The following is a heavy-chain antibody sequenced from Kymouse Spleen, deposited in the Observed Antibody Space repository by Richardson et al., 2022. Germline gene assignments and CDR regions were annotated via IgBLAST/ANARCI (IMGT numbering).Heavy chain of an antibody. D-gene: IGHD6-13*01. CDR1: GYTFTGYY. CDR2: INPNSGGT. V-gene: IGHV1-2*04. J-gene: IGHJ6*02. CDR3: ARDRSSSWYDYYYYGMDV. Sequence: QVQLVQSGAEVKKPGASVKVSCKASGYTFTGYYMHWVRQAPGQGLEWMGWINPNSGGTNYAQKFQGWVTMTRDTSISTAYMELSRLRSDDTAVYYCARDRSSSWYDYYYYGMDVWGQGTTVTVSS.